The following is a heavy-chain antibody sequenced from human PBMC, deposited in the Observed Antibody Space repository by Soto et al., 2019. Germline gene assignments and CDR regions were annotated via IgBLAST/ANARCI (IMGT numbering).Heavy chain of an antibody. J-gene: IGHJ4*02. CDR1: GYTFLDFY. CDR2: INPSGGGT. V-gene: IGHV1-46*01. Sequence: QVQLVQSGTEVKKPGASVKVSCKASGYTFLDFYIYWVRQAPGQGLEWMGFINPSGGGTTYAQQFQGRLTMTRDTSTSTVYMELISLRSEDTAIYYCARDKPFSAGYWGQGTLVT. CDR3: ARDKPFSAGY. D-gene: IGHD3-3*02.